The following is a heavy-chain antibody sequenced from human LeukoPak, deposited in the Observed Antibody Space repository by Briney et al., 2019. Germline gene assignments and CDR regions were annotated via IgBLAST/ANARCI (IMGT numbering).Heavy chain of an antibody. Sequence: GGSLRLSCAASGFTFSSYSMNWVRQAPGKGLEWVSSISSSSYIYYADSVKGRFTISRDNAKNSLYLQMNSLRAEDTAVYYCARDSLYTAIDYWGQGTLVTVSS. CDR3: ARDSLYTAIDY. CDR2: ISSSSYI. D-gene: IGHD5-18*01. J-gene: IGHJ4*02. V-gene: IGHV3-21*01. CDR1: GFTFSSYS.